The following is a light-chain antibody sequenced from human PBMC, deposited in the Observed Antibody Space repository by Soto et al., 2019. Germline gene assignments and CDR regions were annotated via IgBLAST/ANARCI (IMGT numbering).Light chain of an antibody. CDR2: GAS. Sequence: EVGMTQCTETLYVSAGERASLSCRTSLSVSVYLDWYQQKPGQAPRLLIYGASTRATGIPARFSGGGSETEFTLTISSLQSEDFAVYYGQQYTHWPTFGQGTKVDIK. V-gene: IGKV3-15*01. J-gene: IGKJ1*01. CDR1: LSVSVY. CDR3: QQYTHWPT.